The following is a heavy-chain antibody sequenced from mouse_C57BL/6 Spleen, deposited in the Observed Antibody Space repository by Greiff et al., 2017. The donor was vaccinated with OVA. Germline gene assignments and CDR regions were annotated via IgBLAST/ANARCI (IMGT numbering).Heavy chain of an antibody. CDR1: GYTFTDYW. J-gene: IGHJ2*01. Sequence: QVQLQQPGPELVMPGASVKLSCKASGYTFTDYWMHWVKQRHGQGLEWIGEIDPYDSYTNYNQKFKGKATLTVDKSSSTAYMPLCSLPSEDSSVYYCARCHNSYYFDYWGQGTTLTVSS. CDR2: IDPYDSYT. D-gene: IGHD6-1*01. CDR3: ARCHNSYYFDY. V-gene: IGHV1-69*01.